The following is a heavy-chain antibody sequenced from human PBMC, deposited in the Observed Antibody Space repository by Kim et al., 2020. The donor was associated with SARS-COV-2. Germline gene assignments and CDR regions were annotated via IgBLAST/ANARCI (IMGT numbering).Heavy chain of an antibody. V-gene: IGHV3-11*01. J-gene: IGHJ6*02. CDR1: GFTFSDYY. CDR2: ISSSGSTI. D-gene: IGHD1-26*01. Sequence: GGSLRLSCAASGFTFSDYYMSWIRQAPGKGLEWVSYISSSGSTIYYADPVKGRFTISRDNVKNSLYLQMNSLRAEDTAVYFCARDPGYGSGSSPLTYGMDVWGQGTTVTVSS. CDR3: ARDPGYGSGSSPLTYGMDV.